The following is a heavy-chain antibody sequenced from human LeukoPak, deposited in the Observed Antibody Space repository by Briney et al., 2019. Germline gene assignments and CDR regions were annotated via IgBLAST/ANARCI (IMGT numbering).Heavy chain of an antibody. Sequence: ASVKVSCKASGYTLTSYGISWVRQAPGQGLEWMGWISAYNGNTNYAQKFQGRVTMTTDTSTSTAYMELRSLRSDDTAVYYCAYTPWDQLLPERWFDPWGQGTLVTVSS. CDR2: ISAYNGNT. D-gene: IGHD1-26*01. CDR3: AYTPWDQLLPERWFDP. CDR1: GYTLTSYG. J-gene: IGHJ5*02. V-gene: IGHV1-18*01.